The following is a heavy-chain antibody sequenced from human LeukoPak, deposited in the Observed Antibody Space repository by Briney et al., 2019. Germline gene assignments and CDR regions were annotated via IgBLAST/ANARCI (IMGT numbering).Heavy chain of an antibody. CDR2: IKQDGSEK. Sequence: PGGSLRLSCAASGFTFSTYWMTWVRQAPGKGLEWVANIKQDGSEKYYVDSVKGRFTISRDNAKNSLYLQMNSLSAEDTAVYYCARGSGSGTSMENSLDYWGQGTLVTVSS. D-gene: IGHD3-10*01. CDR1: GFTFSTYW. V-gene: IGHV3-7*03. CDR3: ARGSGSGTSMENSLDY. J-gene: IGHJ4*02.